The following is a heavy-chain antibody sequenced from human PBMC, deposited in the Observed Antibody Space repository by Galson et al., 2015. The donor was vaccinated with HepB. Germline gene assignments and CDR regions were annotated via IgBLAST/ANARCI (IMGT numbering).Heavy chain of an antibody. V-gene: IGHV3-33*01. D-gene: IGHD3-3*01. CDR3: ARDGGGLRELEWLSPNEALDY. CDR2: KWFDGSKQ. J-gene: IGHJ4*02. Sequence: SLRLSCAASGFTFSNYGMHWVRQAPGKGLAWVALKWFDGSKQYYADSVKGRFTTSRDNSNNTLFLQMNSLRAEDTAVYYCARDGGGLRELEWLSPNEALDYWGQGILVTVAS. CDR1: GFTFSNYG.